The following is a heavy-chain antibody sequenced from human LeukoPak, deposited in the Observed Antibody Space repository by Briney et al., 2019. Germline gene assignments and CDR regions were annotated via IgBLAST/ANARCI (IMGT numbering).Heavy chain of an antibody. D-gene: IGHD6-19*01. CDR1: GFTFSSLD. CDR2: ISASCSNT. V-gene: IGHV3-23*01. CDR3: AKDSVRSGGWFYFDN. J-gene: IGHJ4*02. Sequence: GGSLRLSCAASGFTFSSLDMAWVRQAPGKGREWVSGISASCSNTFYADSVKGRFTISRDNSKNTLYLQMSSLRVEDTAIYYCAKDSVRSGGWFYFDNWGQGTLVSVSS.